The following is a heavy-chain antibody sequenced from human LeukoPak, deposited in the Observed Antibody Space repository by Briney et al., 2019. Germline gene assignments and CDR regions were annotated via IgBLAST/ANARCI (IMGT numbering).Heavy chain of an antibody. CDR2: ISYDGRNK. CDR1: GFTFSSYA. CDR3: ARDRRGLRLGKYYYYMDV. Sequence: GSLRLSCAASGFTFSSYAMHWVRQAPGKRLEWVAVISYDGRNKYYADSVKGRFTISRDNSKNTLYLQMNSLRAEDTAVYYCARDRRGLRLGKYYYYMDVWGKGTTVTVSS. J-gene: IGHJ6*03. V-gene: IGHV3-30*01. D-gene: IGHD5-12*01.